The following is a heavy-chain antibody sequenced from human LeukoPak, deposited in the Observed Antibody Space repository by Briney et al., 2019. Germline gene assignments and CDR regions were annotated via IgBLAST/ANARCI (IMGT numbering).Heavy chain of an antibody. D-gene: IGHD5-24*01. CDR2: ISGSGGST. Sequence: GGSLRLSCAASGFTFSSYGMSWVRQAPGKGLEWVSAISGSGGSTYYADSVKGRFTISRDNSKNTLYLQMNSLRAEDTAVYYRAKDQQVATKGAYYYYMDVWGKGTTVTISS. V-gene: IGHV3-23*01. CDR3: AKDQQVATKGAYYYYMDV. J-gene: IGHJ6*03. CDR1: GFTFSSYG.